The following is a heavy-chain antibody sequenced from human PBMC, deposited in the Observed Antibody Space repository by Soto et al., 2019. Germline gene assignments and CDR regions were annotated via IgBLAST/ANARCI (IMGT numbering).Heavy chain of an antibody. CDR3: ARIPYGDYGLGFDY. CDR1: GYTFTSYG. D-gene: IGHD4-17*01. Sequence: AASVKVSCKASGYTFTSYGISWVRQAPGQGLEWMGWISAYNGNTNYAQKLQGRVTMTTDTSTSTAYMELRSLRSDDTAVYYCARIPYGDYGLGFDYWGQGTLVTVCS. CDR2: ISAYNGNT. V-gene: IGHV1-18*01. J-gene: IGHJ4*02.